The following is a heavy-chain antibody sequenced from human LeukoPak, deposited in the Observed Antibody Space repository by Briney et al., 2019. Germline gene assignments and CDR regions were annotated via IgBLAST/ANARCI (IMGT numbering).Heavy chain of an antibody. J-gene: IGHJ5*02. Sequence: ASVNVSCKASGYTFTGYYIHWVRQAPGQGLEWMGWINPNSGDTNYAQKFQDRVTLSRDTSISTAYMELTNLRSDGTAVYYCARPNGDYHNWFDPWGQGTLVTVSS. CDR2: INPNSGDT. D-gene: IGHD4-17*01. CDR1: GYTFTGYY. V-gene: IGHV1-2*02. CDR3: ARPNGDYHNWFDP.